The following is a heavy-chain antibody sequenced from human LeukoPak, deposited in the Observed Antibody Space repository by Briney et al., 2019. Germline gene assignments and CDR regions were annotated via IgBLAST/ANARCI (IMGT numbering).Heavy chain of an antibody. CDR3: ARGPPNWGFDY. Sequence: ASVKVSCKASGNTFTSYDINWVRQATGQGLEWMGWMSPNSGDTGCAQKFQGRVTMTRDTSISTAYMELSSLRSEDTGVYYCARGPPNWGFDYWGPGTLVTVSS. J-gene: IGHJ4*02. CDR1: GNTFTSYD. V-gene: IGHV1-8*01. D-gene: IGHD7-27*01. CDR2: MSPNSGDT.